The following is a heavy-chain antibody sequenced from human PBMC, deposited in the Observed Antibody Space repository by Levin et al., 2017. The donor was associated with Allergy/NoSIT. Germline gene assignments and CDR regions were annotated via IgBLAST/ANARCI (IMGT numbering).Heavy chain of an antibody. V-gene: IGHV4-59*01. D-gene: IGHD6-6*01. CDR2: IYYSGST. CDR1: GGSISSYY. J-gene: IGHJ6*03. Sequence: SETLSLTCTVSGGSISSYYWSWIRQPPGKGLEWIGYIYYSGSTNYNPSLKSRVTISVDTSKNQFSLKLSSVTAADTAVYYCARVLPAARPRGRHYYDYMDVWGKGTTVTVSS. CDR3: ARVLPAARPRGRHYYDYMDV.